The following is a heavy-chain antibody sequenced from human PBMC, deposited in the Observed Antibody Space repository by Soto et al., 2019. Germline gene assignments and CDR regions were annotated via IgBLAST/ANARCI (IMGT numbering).Heavy chain of an antibody. CDR1: GYTFTSYD. J-gene: IGHJ4*02. Sequence: GASVKVSCKASGYTFTSYDINWVRQATGQGLEWMGIINPSGGSTSYAQKFQGRVTMTRDTSTSTVYMDLSSLRSEDTAVYYCARDLHGYCSGGSCWPLFGYWGQGTLVTVSS. D-gene: IGHD2-15*01. V-gene: IGHV1-46*01. CDR3: ARDLHGYCSGGSCWPLFGY. CDR2: INPSGGST.